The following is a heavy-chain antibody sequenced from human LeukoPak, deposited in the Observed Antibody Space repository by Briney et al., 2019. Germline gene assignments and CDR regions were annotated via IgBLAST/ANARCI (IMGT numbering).Heavy chain of an antibody. CDR3: TTDEIVVVPAAIARGYDAFDI. J-gene: IGHJ3*02. V-gene: IGHV3-23*01. Sequence: GGSLRLSCAASGFTFSSYAMSWVRQAPGKGLEWVSAISGSGGSTYYADSVKGRFTISRDNSKNTLYLQMNSLKTEDTAVYYCTTDEIVVVPAAIARGYDAFDIWGQGTMVTVSS. CDR2: ISGSGGST. D-gene: IGHD2-2*02. CDR1: GFTFSSYA.